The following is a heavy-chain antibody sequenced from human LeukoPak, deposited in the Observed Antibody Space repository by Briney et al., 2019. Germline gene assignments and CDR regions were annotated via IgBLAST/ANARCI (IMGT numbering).Heavy chain of an antibody. CDR3: ARVGRYYDSSGYPADY. J-gene: IGHJ4*02. V-gene: IGHV1-69*05. CDR1: GGTFSSYA. Sequence: SVKVSCKASGGTFSSYAISWVRQAPGQGLEWMGGIIPIFGTANYAQKFQGRVTITTDESTSTAYMELSSLRSEDTAVYYCARVGRYYDSSGYPADYWGQGTLVTVSS. D-gene: IGHD3-22*01. CDR2: IIPIFGTA.